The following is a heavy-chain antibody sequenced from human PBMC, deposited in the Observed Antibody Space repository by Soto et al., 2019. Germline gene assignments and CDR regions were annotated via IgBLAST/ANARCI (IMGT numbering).Heavy chain of an antibody. CDR3: AKEGGNHYYYYAMDV. CDR2: TFYRSKWYN. CDR1: GKSVSSNSAA. Sequence: SLSLTCAMSGKSVSSNSAAWSWIKQSPSRGLEWLGRTFYRSKWYNDYAVSVKGRITINPDTSKNLFSLQLNSVTPEDTAVYYCAKEGGNHYYYYAMDVWGQGTTVTVSS. D-gene: IGHD1-26*01. V-gene: IGHV6-1*01. J-gene: IGHJ6*02.